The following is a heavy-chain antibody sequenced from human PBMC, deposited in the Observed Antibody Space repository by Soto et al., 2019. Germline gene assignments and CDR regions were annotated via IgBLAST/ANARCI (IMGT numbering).Heavy chain of an antibody. Sequence: ASVKASCKASGYRFTDYKLRWVRQAPGQGLEWMAWVDTNGNGSKSAQKVQASVTMTWHTSIPTDYLDPTRLPTHDTDSYFCATSVDYGEFQGFDLWHQRTLV. V-gene: IGHV1-2*04. CDR1: GYRFTDYK. J-gene: IGHJ4*02. CDR2: VDTNGNGS. D-gene: IGHD4-17*01. CDR3: ATSVDYGEFQGFDL.